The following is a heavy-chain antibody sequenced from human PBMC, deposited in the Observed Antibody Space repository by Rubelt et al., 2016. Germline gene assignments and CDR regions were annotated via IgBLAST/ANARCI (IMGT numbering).Heavy chain of an antibody. Sequence: QVQLVQSGAEVKKPGASVKLSCKASGHTFTNFAVHWVRQAPGQRPEWMGWINAGNGQPRSSQKFQGRVTITRDTSASTAYMELSSLSSEDTAFYYCSRWASVHPFDYWGQGTLVTVSS. CDR1: GHTFTNFA. J-gene: IGHJ4*02. D-gene: IGHD5/OR15-5a*01. CDR2: INAGNGQP. CDR3: SRWASVHPFDY. V-gene: IGHV1-3*01.